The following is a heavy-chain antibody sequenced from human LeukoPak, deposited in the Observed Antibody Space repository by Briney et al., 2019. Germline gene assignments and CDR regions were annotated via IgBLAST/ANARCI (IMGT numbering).Heavy chain of an antibody. V-gene: IGHV4-61*02. Sequence: KASETLSLTCTVSGGSISSGSYYWSWIRQPAGKGLEWIGRIYTSGSTNYNPSLKSRVTISVDTSKNQFSLKLSSVAAADTAVYYCAHIVARDAFDIWGQGTMVTVSS. J-gene: IGHJ3*02. CDR1: GGSISSGSYY. CDR2: IYTSGST. D-gene: IGHD5-12*01. CDR3: AHIVARDAFDI.